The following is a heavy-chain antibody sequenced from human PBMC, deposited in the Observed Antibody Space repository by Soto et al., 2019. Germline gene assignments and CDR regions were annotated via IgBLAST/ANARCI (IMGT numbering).Heavy chain of an antibody. CDR3: ASSSGGGDRHVVY. CDR1: GDSMSGYY. Sequence: QVQLQQSGPGLVKPSETLSLSCTVSGDSMSGYYWSWIRQPPGKGLEWIGYIYSSGSANYNPSLRSRVTIAQDTSRNQFSLELISVTAADTAVYFCASSSGGGDRHVVYWGQGTLVTVSS. D-gene: IGHD2-21*02. CDR2: IYSSGSA. V-gene: IGHV4-59*01. J-gene: IGHJ4*02.